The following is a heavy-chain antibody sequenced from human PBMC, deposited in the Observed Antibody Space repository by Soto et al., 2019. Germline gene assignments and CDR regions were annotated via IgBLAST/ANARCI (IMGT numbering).Heavy chain of an antibody. V-gene: IGHV1-8*01. D-gene: IGHD5-12*01. J-gene: IGHJ6*03. CDR2: MNPNSGNT. CDR1: GYTFTSYD. Sequence: ASVKVSCKASGYTFTSYDINWVRQATGQGLEWMGWMNPNSGNTGYAQKFQGRVTMTRNTSISTAYMELSSLRSEDTAVYYCARVRYSGYDSHYYYMDVWGKGTTVTVSS. CDR3: ARVRYSGYDSHYYYMDV.